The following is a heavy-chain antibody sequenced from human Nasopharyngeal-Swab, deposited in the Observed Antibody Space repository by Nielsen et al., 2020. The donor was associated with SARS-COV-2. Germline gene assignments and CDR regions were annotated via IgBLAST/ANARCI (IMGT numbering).Heavy chain of an antibody. CDR2: INPSGGST. CDR3: ARVGYSYGYADY. D-gene: IGHD5-18*01. V-gene: IGHV1-46*01. Sequence: ASVKVSCKAFGYTFTSYYMHWVRQAPGQGLEWMGIINPSGGSTSYAQKFQGRVTMTRDTSTSTVYMELSSLRSEDTAVYYCARVGYSYGYADYWGQGTLVTVSS. J-gene: IGHJ4*02. CDR1: GYTFTSYY.